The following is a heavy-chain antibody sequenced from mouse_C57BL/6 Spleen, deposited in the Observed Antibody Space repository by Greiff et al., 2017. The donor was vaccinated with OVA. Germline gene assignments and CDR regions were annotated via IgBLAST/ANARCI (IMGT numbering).Heavy chain of an antibody. V-gene: IGHV1-69*01. Sequence: QVQLQQSGAELEMPGASVTLSCKASGYTFTSYWMHWVKQRPGQGLEWIGELDPSDSYTNYNQKFKGKSTLTVDKSSSTAYMQLSHLTSEDSAVYYCARYSTTVVAGFDYWGQGTTLTVSS. CDR3: ARYSTTVVAGFDY. J-gene: IGHJ2*01. CDR1: GYTFTSYW. CDR2: LDPSDSYT. D-gene: IGHD1-1*01.